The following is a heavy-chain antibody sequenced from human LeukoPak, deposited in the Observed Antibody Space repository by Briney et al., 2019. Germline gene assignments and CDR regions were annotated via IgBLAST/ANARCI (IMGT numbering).Heavy chain of an antibody. J-gene: IGHJ4*02. CDR3: AKSKDYGDYSNLDY. D-gene: IGHD4-17*01. Sequence: GGSLRLSCAASGFSFSTYALSWVRQAPGKGLEWVSATSGNGAKTYYADSVRGRFTISRDNSKNTLYLQMNSLRAEDTAVYYCAKSKDYGDYSNLDYWGQGTLVTVSS. V-gene: IGHV3-23*01. CDR1: GFSFSTYA. CDR2: TSGNGAKT.